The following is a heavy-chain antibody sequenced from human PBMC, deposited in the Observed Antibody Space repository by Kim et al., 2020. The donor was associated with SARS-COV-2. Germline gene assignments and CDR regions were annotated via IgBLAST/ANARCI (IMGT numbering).Heavy chain of an antibody. V-gene: IGHV3-30-3*01. D-gene: IGHD3-10*01. CDR1: GLSFDDSA. J-gene: IGHJ6*02. CDR2: ISYDGRNK. CDR3: ARGNYYESVSLSDYYNGMDV. Sequence: GGSLRLSCAASGLSFDDSAMNWVRQPPGKGLEWVPVISYDGRNKDYADSVKGRFTISRDNSKRTLYLQMNSLRVEDTAVYYCARGNYYESVSLSDYYNGMDVWGQGTTVTVSS.